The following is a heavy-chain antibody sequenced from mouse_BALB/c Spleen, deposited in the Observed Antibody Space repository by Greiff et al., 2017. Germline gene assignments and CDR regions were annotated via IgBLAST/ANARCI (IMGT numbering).Heavy chain of an antibody. CDR1: GFTFSSYT. CDR3: ARQGNWDWFAY. D-gene: IGHD4-1*01. CDR2: ISNGGGST. Sequence: EVQLVESGGGLVQPGGSLKLSCAASGFTFSSYTMSWVRQTPEKRLEWVAYISNGGGSTYYPDTVKGRFTISRDNAKNTLYLQMSSLKSEDTAMYYCARQGNWDWFAYWGQGTLVTVSA. V-gene: IGHV5-12-2*01. J-gene: IGHJ3*01.